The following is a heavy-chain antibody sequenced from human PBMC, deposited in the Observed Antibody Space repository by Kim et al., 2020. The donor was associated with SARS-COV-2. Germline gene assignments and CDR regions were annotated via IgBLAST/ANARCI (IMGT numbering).Heavy chain of an antibody. CDR1: GFTFSSYA. CDR3: AKGGDAYKYDAFEI. J-gene: IGHJ3*02. D-gene: IGHD3-10*01. Sequence: GGSLRLSCAASGFTFSSYAMSWVRQAPGKGLEWVSTISAFGGDTYYADSVKGRFTISRDNSKNTLYLQMNSLRAEDTAVYYCAKGGDAYKYDAFEIWGQGTMVTVSS. CDR2: ISAFGGDT. V-gene: IGHV3-23*01.